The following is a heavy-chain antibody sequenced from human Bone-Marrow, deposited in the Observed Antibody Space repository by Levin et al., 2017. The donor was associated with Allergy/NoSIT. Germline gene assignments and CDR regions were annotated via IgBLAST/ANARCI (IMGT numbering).Heavy chain of an antibody. V-gene: IGHV3-74*01. CDR2: INSDGSST. Sequence: GGSLRLSCAASGFTFSSYWMHWVRQAPGKGLVWVSRINSDGSSTSYADSVKGRFTISRDNAKNTLYLQMNSLRAEDTAVYYCARDRTTDYDFWSGYYYYGMDVWGQGTTVTVSS. CDR1: GFTFSSYW. D-gene: IGHD3-3*01. CDR3: ARDRTTDYDFWSGYYYYGMDV. J-gene: IGHJ6*02.